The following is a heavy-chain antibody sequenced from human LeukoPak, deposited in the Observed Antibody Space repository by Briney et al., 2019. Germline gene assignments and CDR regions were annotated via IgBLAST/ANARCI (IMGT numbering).Heavy chain of an antibody. Sequence: GGSLRLSCAASGFTFSSYGMHWVRQAPGKGLEWVANIKQDGSEKYYVDSVKGRFTISRDNAKNSLYLQMNSLRAEDTALYYCAKDAYSSYVGSFVDYWGQGTLVTVSS. V-gene: IGHV3-7*03. CDR1: GFTFSSYG. CDR2: IKQDGSEK. CDR3: AKDAYSSYVGSFVDY. D-gene: IGHD6-6*01. J-gene: IGHJ4*02.